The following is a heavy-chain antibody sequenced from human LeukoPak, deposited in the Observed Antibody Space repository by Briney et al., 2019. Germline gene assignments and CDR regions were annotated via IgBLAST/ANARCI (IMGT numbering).Heavy chain of an antibody. CDR2: IYTSGST. V-gene: IGHV4-61*02. CDR3: ASDHYDYVWGSYRYSDY. Sequence: SQTLSLTCTVSGGSNSSGSYYWSWIRQPAGKGREWIGRIYTSGSTNYNPSLKSRVTISVDTSKNQFSLKLSSVTAADTAVYYCASDHYDYVWGSYRYSDYWGQGTLVTVSS. J-gene: IGHJ4*02. CDR1: GGSNSSGSYY. D-gene: IGHD3-16*02.